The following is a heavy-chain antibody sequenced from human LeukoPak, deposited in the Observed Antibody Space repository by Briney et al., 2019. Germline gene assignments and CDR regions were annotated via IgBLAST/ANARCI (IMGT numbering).Heavy chain of an antibody. D-gene: IGHD1-26*01. CDR3: ATSLVGATNGWFDP. J-gene: IGHJ5*02. CDR1: GFTFSSYA. Sequence: PGGPLRLSCAASGFTFSSYAMSWVRQAPGKGLEWVSAISGSGGSTYYADSVKGRFTISRDNSKNTLYLQMNSLRAEDTAVYYCATSLVGATNGWFDPWGQGTLVTVSS. CDR2: ISGSGGST. V-gene: IGHV3-23*01.